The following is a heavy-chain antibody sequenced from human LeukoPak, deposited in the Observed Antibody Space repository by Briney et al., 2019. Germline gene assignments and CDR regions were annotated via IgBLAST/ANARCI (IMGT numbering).Heavy chain of an antibody. V-gene: IGHV3-30*02. D-gene: IGHD1-26*01. J-gene: IGHJ4*02. Sequence: GGSLRLSCAASGFTFSNAWMSWVRQAPGKGLEWVAFIRYDGSNKYYADSVKGRFTISRDNSKNTLYLQMNSLRAEDTAVYYCARDGTFWGQGTLVTVSS. CDR2: IRYDGSNK. CDR1: GFTFSNAW. CDR3: ARDGTF.